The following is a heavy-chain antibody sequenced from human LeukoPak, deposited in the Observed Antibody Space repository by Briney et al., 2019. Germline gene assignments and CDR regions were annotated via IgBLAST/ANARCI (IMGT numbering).Heavy chain of an antibody. CDR2: ISYDGRNK. D-gene: IGHD6-13*01. V-gene: IGHV3-30*03. CDR1: GFTFNNYG. Sequence: PGKSLRLSCAASGFTFNNYGMHWVRQAPGKGLEWVAVISYDGRNKHYPDSVKGRFTISRDISTDTLWLQMDSLRTEDTAVYYCAIIPRAAAGPSARSPFHYWGQGTLVTVSS. CDR3: AIIPRAAAGPSARSPFHY. J-gene: IGHJ4*02.